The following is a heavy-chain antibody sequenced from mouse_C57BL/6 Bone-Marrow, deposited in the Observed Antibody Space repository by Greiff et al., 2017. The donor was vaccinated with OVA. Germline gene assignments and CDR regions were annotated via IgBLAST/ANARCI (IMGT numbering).Heavy chain of an antibody. CDR1: GYTFTSYG. D-gene: IGHD1-1*01. CDR3: AIHYYGSSPFDY. V-gene: IGHV1-81*01. CDR2: IYPRSGNT. Sequence: VMLQQSGAELARPGASVKLSCKASGYTFTSYGISWVKQRTGQGLEWIGEIYPRSGNTYYNEKFKGKATLTADKSSSTAYMELRSLTSEDSAVYFCAIHYYGSSPFDYWGQGTTLTVSS. J-gene: IGHJ2*01.